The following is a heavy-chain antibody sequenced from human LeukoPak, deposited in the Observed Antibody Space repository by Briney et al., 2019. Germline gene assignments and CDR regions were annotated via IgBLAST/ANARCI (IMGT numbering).Heavy chain of an antibody. CDR2: INPSGGST. J-gene: IGHJ4*02. Sequence: EASVKVSCKASGYTFTSYYMHWVRQASGQGLEWMGIINPSGGSTSYAQKFQGRVTMTRDTSTSTVYMELSSLRSEDTAVYYCARDSSGWYYFDYRGQGTLVTVSS. D-gene: IGHD6-19*01. CDR1: GYTFTSYY. V-gene: IGHV1-46*01. CDR3: ARDSSGWYYFDY.